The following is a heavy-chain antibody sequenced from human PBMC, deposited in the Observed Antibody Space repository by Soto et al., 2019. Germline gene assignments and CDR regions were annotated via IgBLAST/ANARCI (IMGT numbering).Heavy chain of an antibody. CDR3: ASNVLRYFDAHLYFQH. CDR1: GLTFSSYA. Sequence: GGSLRLSCAASGLTFSSYAMSWVRQAPGKGLEWVSAISGSGGSTYYADSVKGRFTISRDNSKNTLYLQMNSLRAEDTAVYYCASNVLRYFDAHLYFQHWGQGTLVTVSS. D-gene: IGHD3-9*01. V-gene: IGHV3-23*01. J-gene: IGHJ1*01. CDR2: ISGSGGST.